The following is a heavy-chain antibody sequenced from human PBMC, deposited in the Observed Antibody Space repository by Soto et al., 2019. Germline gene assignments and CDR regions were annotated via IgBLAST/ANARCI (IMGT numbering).Heavy chain of an antibody. V-gene: IGHV1-3*01. CDR1: GYTFTSYA. Sequence: GASVKVSCKASGYTFTSYAMHWVRQAPGQRLEWMGWINAGNGNTKYSQKFQGRVTITRDISASTAYMELSSLRSEDTAVYYCARRIKSSGFDYWGQGTLVTVSS. CDR2: INAGNGNT. J-gene: IGHJ4*02. D-gene: IGHD6-19*01. CDR3: ARRIKSSGFDY.